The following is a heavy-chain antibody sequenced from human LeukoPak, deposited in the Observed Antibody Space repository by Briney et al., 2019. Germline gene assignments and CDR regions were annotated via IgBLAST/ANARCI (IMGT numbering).Heavy chain of an antibody. D-gene: IGHD3-22*01. V-gene: IGHV1-69*05. CDR2: IIPIFVTA. CDR1: GGTFSSYA. Sequence: ASVKVSCKASGGTFSSYAINWVRQAPGQGLEWMGRIIPIFVTANYAQKFQGRVTITTDESTSTAYMELSSLRSEDTAVYYCASDLEWSNYYDSSGKWFDPWGQGTLVTVSS. CDR3: ASDLEWSNYYDSSGKWFDP. J-gene: IGHJ5*02.